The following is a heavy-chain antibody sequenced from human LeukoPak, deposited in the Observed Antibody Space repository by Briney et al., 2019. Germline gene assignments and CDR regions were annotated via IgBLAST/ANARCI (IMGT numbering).Heavy chain of an antibody. J-gene: IGHJ4*02. CDR3: ARSIIGTRSKFDY. Sequence: SETLSLTCTVSGGSITHFFWSFIRQPPTKGLEYIGYIYHTGAIDYNPSLKSRLTMSADKSTNQFSLNLRSVTAADTAVYYCARSIIGTRSKFDYWGQGTLVTVSS. V-gene: IGHV4-59*01. CDR2: IYHTGAI. CDR1: GGSITHFF. D-gene: IGHD1/OR15-1a*01.